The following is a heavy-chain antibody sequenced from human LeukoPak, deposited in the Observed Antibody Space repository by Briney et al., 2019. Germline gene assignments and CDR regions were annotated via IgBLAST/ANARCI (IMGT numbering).Heavy chain of an antibody. CDR3: ARARDGYNSGAFDI. J-gene: IGHJ3*02. CDR1: GFSFSDYY. D-gene: IGHD5-24*01. V-gene: IGHV3-11*04. CDR2: ISSSGSSI. Sequence: PGGSLRLSCPASGFSFSDYYMTWIRQAPGKGLEWISYISSSGSSIYYADSVKGRFTISRDNAKNSLYLQMNSLRAEDTAVYYCARARDGYNSGAFDIWGQGTMDTVSS.